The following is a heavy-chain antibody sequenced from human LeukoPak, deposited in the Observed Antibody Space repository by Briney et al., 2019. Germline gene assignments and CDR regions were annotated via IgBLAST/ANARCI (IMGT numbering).Heavy chain of an antibody. CDR3: ARDKILPAAYDYGDISYYYYMDV. J-gene: IGHJ6*03. Sequence: SETLSLTCTVSGGSISSSSYYWGWIRQPPGKGLEWIGSIYYSGSTYYNPSLKSRVTISVDTSKNLFSLKLSSVTAADTAVYYCARDKILPAAYDYGDISYYYYMDVWGKGITVTVSS. CDR2: IYYSGST. V-gene: IGHV4-39*07. CDR1: GGSISSSSYY. D-gene: IGHD4-17*01.